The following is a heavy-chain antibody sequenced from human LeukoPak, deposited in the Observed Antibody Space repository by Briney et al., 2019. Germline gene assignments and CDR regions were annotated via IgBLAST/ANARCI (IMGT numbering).Heavy chain of an antibody. V-gene: IGHV4-4*07. CDR1: GSSISSYY. CDR2: IYTSGST. D-gene: IGHD1-26*01. J-gene: IGHJ6*02. Sequence: PSDTLSINWTVPGSSISSYYWSWIRQPAAPPLVWIGRIYTSGSTNYNPSLKSRVTMSVDTSKNQFSLKLSSVTAADTAVYYCARDSGTGRNCYYGMDVWGQGTTVTVSS. CDR3: ARDSGTGRNCYYGMDV.